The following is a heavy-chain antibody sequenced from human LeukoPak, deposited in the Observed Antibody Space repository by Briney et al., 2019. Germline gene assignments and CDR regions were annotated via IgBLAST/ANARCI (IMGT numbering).Heavy chain of an antibody. CDR1: GYTFTGYY. V-gene: IGHV1-2*02. D-gene: IGHD2-2*01. CDR3: AVTHKYQLLLYYFDY. J-gene: IGHJ4*02. Sequence: GASVKVSCKASGYTFTGYYMHWVRQAPGQGLEWMGWINPNSGGTNYAQKFQGRVTMTRDTSISTAYMELSRLRSDDTAVYYCAVTHKYQLLLYYFDYWGQGTLVTVSS. CDR2: INPNSGGT.